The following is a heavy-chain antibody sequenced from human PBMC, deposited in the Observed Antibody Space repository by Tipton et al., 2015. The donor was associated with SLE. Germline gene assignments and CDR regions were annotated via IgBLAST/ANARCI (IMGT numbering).Heavy chain of an antibody. CDR2: ISRDGSNT. D-gene: IGHD3-22*01. Sequence: SLRLSCAASGFTFSGHLMYWVRQSPGRGLVWVSRISRDGSNTYYADSVEGRFTISRDNANNTLYLQMHSLRVDDTAVYYCGRGVYSEGSVGMDVWGKGTTVTVSS. CDR3: GRGVYSEGSVGMDV. V-gene: IGHV3-74*01. J-gene: IGHJ6*04. CDR1: GFTFSGHL.